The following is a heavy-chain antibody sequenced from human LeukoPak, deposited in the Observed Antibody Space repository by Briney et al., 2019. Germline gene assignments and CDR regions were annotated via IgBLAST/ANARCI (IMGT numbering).Heavy chain of an antibody. CDR3: ARATGLYYDYVWGSYRSPYYFDY. V-gene: IGHV4-34*01. Sequence: SETLSLTCAVYGRSFSGYYWSWIRQPPGKGLEWIGEINHSGSTNYNPSLKSRVTISVDTSKNQFSLKLSSVTAADTAVYYCARATGLYYDYVWGSYRSPYYFDYWGQGTLVTVSS. J-gene: IGHJ4*02. CDR1: GRSFSGYY. D-gene: IGHD3-16*02. CDR2: INHSGST.